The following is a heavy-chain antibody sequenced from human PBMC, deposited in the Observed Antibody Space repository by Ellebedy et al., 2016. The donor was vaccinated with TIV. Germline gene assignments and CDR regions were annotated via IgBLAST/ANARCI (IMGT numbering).Heavy chain of an antibody. CDR1: GYSFTRYW. CDR2: ISPGDSDI. D-gene: IGHD7-27*01. J-gene: IGHJ2*01. CDR3: ARHGTGEEGYLDL. V-gene: IGHV5-51*01. Sequence: GESLKISCKGSGYSFTRYWIGWVRQMPWKGLEWMGIISPGDSDIRYSPSFQGQVTISADKSITTAYLQWSSLKASDTAMYYCARHGTGEEGYLDLWGRGTLVTVSS.